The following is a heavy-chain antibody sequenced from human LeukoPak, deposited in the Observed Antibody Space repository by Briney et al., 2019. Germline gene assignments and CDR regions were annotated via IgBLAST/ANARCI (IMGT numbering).Heavy chain of an antibody. CDR1: GFTFSSYA. Sequence: GGSLRLSCVASGFTFSSYAMHWVRQAPGKGLEWVAIISYDGSNNYYADSVKGRFTISRDNSKNTLYLQMNSLRAEDTAVYYCAKDQSYDSSGYYSGYFDYWGQGTLVTVSS. CDR2: ISYDGSNN. D-gene: IGHD3-22*01. V-gene: IGHV3-30-3*01. CDR3: AKDQSYDSSGYYSGYFDY. J-gene: IGHJ4*02.